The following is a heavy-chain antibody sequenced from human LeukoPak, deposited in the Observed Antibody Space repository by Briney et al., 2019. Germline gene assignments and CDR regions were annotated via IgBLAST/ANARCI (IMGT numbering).Heavy chain of an antibody. CDR1: GGSISSSSYY. J-gene: IGHJ4*01. CDR2: IYYSGST. CDR3: ARGPYYYDSSGNFDY. D-gene: IGHD3-22*01. Sequence: SETLSLTCTVSGGSISSSSYYWGWIRQPPGKGLEWIESIYYSGSTYYNPSLKSRVTISVDTSKNQFSLKLSSVTAADTAVYYCARGPYYYDSSGNFDYWGQGILVTVST. V-gene: IGHV4-39*07.